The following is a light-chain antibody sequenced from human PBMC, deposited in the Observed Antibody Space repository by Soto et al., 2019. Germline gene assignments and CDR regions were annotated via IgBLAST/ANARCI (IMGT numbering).Light chain of an antibody. CDR1: QSIATY. J-gene: IGKJ5*01. CDR3: QQISSTPIT. Sequence: DIQMTQSPSYLSASVGDRVNITCRASQSIATYLNWYQQKPGRAPEVLVYAASSLKSGVPSRFSGSGSGTDFTLTISSLQPEDFATYYCQQISSTPITFGQGTRLDIK. V-gene: IGKV1-39*01. CDR2: AAS.